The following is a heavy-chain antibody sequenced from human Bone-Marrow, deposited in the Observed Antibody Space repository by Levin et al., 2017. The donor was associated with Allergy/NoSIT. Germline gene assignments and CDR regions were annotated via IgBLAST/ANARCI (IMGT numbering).Heavy chain of an antibody. V-gene: IGHV4-34*01. Sequence: SQTLSLTCAVYGGSFSGYYWSWIRQPPGKGLEWIGEINHSGSTNYNPSLKSRVTISVDTSKNQFSLKLSSVTAADTAVYYCARGLAPVGVVVPAASYYFDYWGQGTLVTVSS. J-gene: IGHJ4*02. D-gene: IGHD2-2*01. CDR1: GGSFSGYY. CDR2: INHSGST. CDR3: ARGLAPVGVVVPAASYYFDY.